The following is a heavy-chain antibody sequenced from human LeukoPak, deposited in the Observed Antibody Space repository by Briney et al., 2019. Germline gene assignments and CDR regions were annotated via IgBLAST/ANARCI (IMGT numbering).Heavy chain of an antibody. V-gene: IGHV3-11*01. CDR1: GFTFSDYY. CDR3: AREYSYGYGSHFDY. D-gene: IGHD5-18*01. Sequence: AGGSLRLSCAASGFTFSDYYMSWIRQAPGKGREWVSYISSSGSTIYYADSVKGRFTISRDNAKNSLYLQMNSLRAEDTAVYYCAREYSYGYGSHFDYWGQGTLVTVSS. CDR2: ISSSGSTI. J-gene: IGHJ4*02.